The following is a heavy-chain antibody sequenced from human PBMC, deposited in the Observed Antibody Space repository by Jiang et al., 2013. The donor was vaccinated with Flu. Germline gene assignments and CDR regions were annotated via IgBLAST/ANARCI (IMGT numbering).Heavy chain of an antibody. D-gene: IGHD6-13*01. CDR1: GDSVSSNSAA. CDR2: TYYRSKWYN. J-gene: IGHJ4*02. Sequence: SQTLSLTCAISGDSVSSNSAAWNWIRQSPSRGLEWLGRTYYRSKWYNDYAVPVKGRITINPDTSKNQFSLQLNSVTPEDTAVYYCARSPGYSSSWYFDHWGQGTLVTVSS. CDR3: ARSPGYSSSWYFDH. V-gene: IGHV6-1*01.